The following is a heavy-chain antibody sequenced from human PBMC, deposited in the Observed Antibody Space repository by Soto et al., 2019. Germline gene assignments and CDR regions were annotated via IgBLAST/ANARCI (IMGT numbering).Heavy chain of an antibody. V-gene: IGHV3-30*18. CDR3: AKSMYNCNDGFFDY. Sequence: QVQLVESGGGVVQPGRSLRLSCAASGFTFSSYGMHWVRQAPGKGLEWVAIISYDGINKYYANSVKGRFTISRDNSKNTLYLQMNSLRAEDTAVYYCAKSMYNCNDGFFDYWGQGTLVTVSS. D-gene: IGHD1-1*01. CDR1: GFTFSSYG. J-gene: IGHJ4*02. CDR2: ISYDGINK.